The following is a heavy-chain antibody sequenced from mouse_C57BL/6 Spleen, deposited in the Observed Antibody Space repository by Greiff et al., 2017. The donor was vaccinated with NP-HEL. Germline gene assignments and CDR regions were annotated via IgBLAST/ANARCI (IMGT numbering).Heavy chain of an antibody. CDR1: GYSITSGYY. V-gene: IGHV3-6*01. CDR2: ISYDGSN. J-gene: IGHJ3*01. CDR3: AREGNEGFAY. Sequence: EVKLQESGPGLVKPSQSLSLTCSVTGYSITSGYYWNWIRQFPGNKLEWMGYISYDGSNNYNPSLKNRITITHDTSKNQLYLKLNSVTAEDTATCDCAREGNEGFAYWGQGTLVTVSA.